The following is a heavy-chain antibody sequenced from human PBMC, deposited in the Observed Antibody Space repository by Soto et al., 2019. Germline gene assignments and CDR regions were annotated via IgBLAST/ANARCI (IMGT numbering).Heavy chain of an antibody. V-gene: IGHV3-72*01. CDR2: VRNKGDSYIT. CDR3: IRAQLGTNWYFAL. D-gene: IGHD7-27*01. CDR1: GFTFSDHF. Sequence: EVQLVESGGNLVQPGGSLRLSCVASGFTFSDHFMDWVRQAPGKGLEWVGRVRNKGDSYITEYAPSVRGRFAVSRDDSKDSLYLHMNSLKTEDTAVYYCIRAQLGTNWYFALWGRGTLVTVSS. J-gene: IGHJ2*01.